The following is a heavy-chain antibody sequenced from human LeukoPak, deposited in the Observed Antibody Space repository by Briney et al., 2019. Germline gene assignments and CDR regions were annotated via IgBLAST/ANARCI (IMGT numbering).Heavy chain of an antibody. CDR1: GFAFNSYT. D-gene: IGHD4-11*01. Sequence: GGSLRLSCEASGFAFNSYTITWVRQAPGRGLESASSITSRSSHIYIADSVKGRFTISRDNAKNSLFLQMSSLRVEDTAVYYCARVAQGATTENYFYYYMDVWGKGTTVNVSS. CDR2: ITSRSSHI. CDR3: ARVAQGATTENYFYYYMDV. V-gene: IGHV3-21*01. J-gene: IGHJ6*03.